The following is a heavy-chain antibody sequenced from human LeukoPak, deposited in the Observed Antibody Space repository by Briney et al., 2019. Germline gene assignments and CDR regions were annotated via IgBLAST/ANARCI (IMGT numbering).Heavy chain of an antibody. CDR3: ARGSGTFDF. V-gene: IGHV4-39*01. Sequence: PSETLSLTCTVSGGSISSSTYYWGWIRQPPGKGLEWIGSIYYSGSTYYNPSLKSRVAMSVDTSKNQFSLKLSSVTAAGTAVYYCARGSGTFDFWGQGTLVTVSS. J-gene: IGHJ4*02. D-gene: IGHD3-3*01. CDR2: IYYSGST. CDR1: GGSISSSTYY.